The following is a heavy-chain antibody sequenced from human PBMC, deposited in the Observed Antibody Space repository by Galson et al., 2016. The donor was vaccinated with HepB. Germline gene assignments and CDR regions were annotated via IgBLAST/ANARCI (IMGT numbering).Heavy chain of an antibody. V-gene: IGHV3-11*05. CDR2: ISGSSRSYT. D-gene: IGHD3-10*01. CDR3: ARDGGYDTGSGNLRPLFVDD. J-gene: IGHJ4*02. CDR1: GFTFSEFY. Sequence: SLRLSCAASGFTFSEFYMTWIRQAPGKGLEWLSYISGSSRSYTDYADSVKGRFTISRDNPKNTLFLQINSLRVEDTATYFCARDGGYDTGSGNLRPLFVDDWGQGTLVTVSS.